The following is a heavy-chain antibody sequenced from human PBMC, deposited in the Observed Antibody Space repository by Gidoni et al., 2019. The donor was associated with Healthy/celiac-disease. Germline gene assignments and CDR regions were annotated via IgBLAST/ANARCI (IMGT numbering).Heavy chain of an antibody. CDR2: ISSSSSYI. V-gene: IGHV3-21*01. J-gene: IGHJ4*02. D-gene: IGHD6-6*01. Sequence: EVQLVESGGGLVKPGGSLRLSCAASGFPFSRYSMNWVRQAPGKGMEWVSSISSSSSYIYYADSVKGRFTISRDNAMNSLYLQMNSLRAEDTAVYYCARGYSSSSGSGANFDYWGQGTLVTVSS. CDR1: GFPFSRYS. CDR3: ARGYSSSSGSGANFDY.